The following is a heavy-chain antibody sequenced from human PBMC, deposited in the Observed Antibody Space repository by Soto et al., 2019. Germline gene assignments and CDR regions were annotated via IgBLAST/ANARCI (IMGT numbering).Heavy chain of an antibody. V-gene: IGHV1-69*13. CDR3: ESQWYTHNIAVDGSHGFFDY. D-gene: IGHD6-13*01. Sequence: SVKVSCKASGGTFSSYAISWVRQAPGQGLEWMGGIIPIFGTANYAQKFQGRVTITADESTSTAYMELSSLRSEDTAVYYCESQWYTHNIAVDGSHGFFDYWGPGTLVTVS. CDR2: IIPIFGTA. CDR1: GGTFSSYA. J-gene: IGHJ4*02.